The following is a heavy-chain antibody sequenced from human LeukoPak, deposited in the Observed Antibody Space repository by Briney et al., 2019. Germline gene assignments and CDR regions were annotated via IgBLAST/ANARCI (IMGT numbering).Heavy chain of an antibody. V-gene: IGHV4-39*01. CDR3: AGARRGRQQPSGGPHGWFDP. D-gene: IGHD6-13*01. CDR2: IYYSGST. J-gene: IGHJ5*02. CDR1: GGSISSGDYY. Sequence: PSETLSLTCTVSGGSISSGDYYWSWIRQPPGKGLEWIGSIYYSGSTYYNPSLKSRVTISVDTSKNQFSLKLSSVTAADTAVYYCAGARRGRQQPSGGPHGWFDPWGQGTLVTVSS.